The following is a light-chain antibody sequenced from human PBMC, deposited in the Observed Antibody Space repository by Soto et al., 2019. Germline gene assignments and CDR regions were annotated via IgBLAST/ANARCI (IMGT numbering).Light chain of an antibody. V-gene: IGKV3-15*01. CDR2: GAS. J-gene: IGKJ5*01. CDR1: QSVSSH. CDR3: QQYNNWPLT. Sequence: EIVMTQSPATLSVSPGERATLSCRASQSVSSHLVWYQQKPGQAPRLLIYGASTRATGIPARFSGSGSGTEFTLTISSLQSEDFAVYYCQQYNNWPLTFGQGTRLEIK.